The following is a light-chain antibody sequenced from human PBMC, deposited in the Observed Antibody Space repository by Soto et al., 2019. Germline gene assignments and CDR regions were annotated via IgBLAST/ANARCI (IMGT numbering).Light chain of an antibody. CDR2: GVS. Sequence: EIVLTHSPGTLSLSPWEIGTLSCRASQSVSSSYLAWYQQKPGQAPRLLIYGVSSRATGVPVSFSGSGSGTDFTLTISRLEPEDFAVYYCQQYVSAPITFGQGTRLEIK. J-gene: IGKJ5*01. CDR3: QQYVSAPIT. V-gene: IGKV3-20*01. CDR1: QSVSSSY.